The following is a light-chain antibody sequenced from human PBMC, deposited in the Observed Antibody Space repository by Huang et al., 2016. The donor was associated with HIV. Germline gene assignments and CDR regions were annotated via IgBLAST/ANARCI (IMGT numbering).Light chain of an antibody. CDR2: DTS. V-gene: IGKV3-11*01. CDR1: QRVSNY. J-gene: IGKJ2*01. Sequence: VLTQSPATLSLSPGERVTLSCRASQRVSNYLAWYQQKPGQAPSLLIYDTSNRTAGIPASFSVSGSGTDFTLTISSLEPEDFAVYYCQHRSDWPPMYTFGPGTKLEIK. CDR3: QHRSDWPPMYT.